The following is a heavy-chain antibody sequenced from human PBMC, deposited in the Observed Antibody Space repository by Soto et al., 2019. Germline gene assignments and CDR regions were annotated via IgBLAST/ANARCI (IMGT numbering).Heavy chain of an antibody. Sequence: EVLLLESGGDLTQPGGSLRLSCAASGFTFDKYAMSWVRQAPGKGLEWVAGISASGRDTYYADPVKDRFIISRDSSKNTLYLQMNSLRAEDTAKYFCAKGKTTGWYYFDYWGQGTLVTVSS. D-gene: IGHD6-19*01. V-gene: IGHV3-23*01. CDR3: AKGKTTGWYYFDY. J-gene: IGHJ4*02. CDR2: ISASGRDT. CDR1: GFTFDKYA.